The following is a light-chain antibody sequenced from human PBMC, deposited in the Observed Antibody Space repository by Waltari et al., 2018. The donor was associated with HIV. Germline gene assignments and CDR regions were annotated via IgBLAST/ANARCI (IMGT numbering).Light chain of an antibody. CDR1: QSVSNH. CDR3: QQRSNWPPEFT. CDR2: DAS. J-gene: IGKJ3*01. Sequence: DTVLTQYPATLSLSPGERATLSCRASQSVSNHLAWYQQKPGQAPRLLLYDASNRATCVPARFSGSRSGTDFTLTISSLDPEDFAVYYCQQRSNWPPEFTFGPGTKVDIK. V-gene: IGKV3-11*01.